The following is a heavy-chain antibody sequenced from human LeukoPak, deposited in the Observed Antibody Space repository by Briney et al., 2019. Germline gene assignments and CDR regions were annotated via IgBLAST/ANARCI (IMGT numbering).Heavy chain of an antibody. CDR2: IKQDGSEI. CDR3: ARGKVVGATHFDY. Sequence: GGSLRLSCAASGFTFSNYWMSWVRQAPGEGLEWVANIKQDGSEIYYVDCVKGRFTISRDSAKNSLFLQMNGLRAEDTAVYYCARGKVVGATHFDYWGQGILVTVSS. CDR1: GFTFSNYW. J-gene: IGHJ4*02. D-gene: IGHD1-26*01. V-gene: IGHV3-7*01.